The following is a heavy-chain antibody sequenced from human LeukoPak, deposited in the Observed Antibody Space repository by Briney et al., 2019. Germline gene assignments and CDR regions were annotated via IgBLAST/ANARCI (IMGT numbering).Heavy chain of an antibody. CDR3: ARDRAEGKTWVEFDP. CDR1: GFIVNSYA. V-gene: IGHV3-66*02. J-gene: IGHJ5*02. Sequence: GGSLRLSCAASGFIVNSYAMSWVRQAPGKGLAWVSLIYGDGVTQYADSVKGRFTISRDNYKNTLYLQMNSLRDEDTAVYFCARDRAEGKTWVEFDPWGQGTLVTVSS. CDR2: IYGDGVT.